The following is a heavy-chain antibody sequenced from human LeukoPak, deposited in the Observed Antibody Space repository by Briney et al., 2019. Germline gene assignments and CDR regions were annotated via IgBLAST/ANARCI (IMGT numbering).Heavy chain of an antibody. D-gene: IGHD6-13*01. Sequence: GGSLRLSCAVSGFTFTDYWMNWVRQAPGKGLEWVASIRQDGGEKSYVDSVKGRFTISRDNTKSSLYLQINSLRAEDTAVDYSARYGTAAGLYFDLWGQGTLVTVSS. CDR3: ARYGTAAGLYFDL. CDR2: IRQDGGEK. V-gene: IGHV3-7*01. CDR1: GFTFTDYW. J-gene: IGHJ4*01.